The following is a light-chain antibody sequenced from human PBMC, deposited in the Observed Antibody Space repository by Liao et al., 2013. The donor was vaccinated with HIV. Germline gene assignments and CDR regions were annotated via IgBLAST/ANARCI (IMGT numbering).Light chain of an antibody. CDR3: LAWDSSTVV. J-gene: IGLJ2*01. Sequence: GSVAPGQTATITCGGHSIGSKSVHWYQQKPGQSPVMVIYQDIKRPSGIPERFSGSNSGNTATLTISGTQPMDEADYYCLAWDSSTVVFGGGTKLTVL. V-gene: IGLV3-9*01. CDR1: SIGSKS. CDR2: QDI.